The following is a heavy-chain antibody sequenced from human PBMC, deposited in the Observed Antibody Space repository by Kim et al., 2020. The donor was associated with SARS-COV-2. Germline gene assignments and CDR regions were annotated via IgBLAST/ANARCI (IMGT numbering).Heavy chain of an antibody. Sequence: SETLSLTCTVSGGSISSSSYYWGWIRQPPAKGLEWIGSIYYSGSTYYNPSLKSRVTISVDTSKNQFSLKLNSLTAADTAVYYCARVRGYSYGYGPSDYWGHGTLVTVSS. CDR3: ARVRGYSYGYGPSDY. V-gene: IGHV4-39*01. CDR2: IYYSGST. J-gene: IGHJ4*01. CDR1: GGSISSSSYY. D-gene: IGHD5-18*01.